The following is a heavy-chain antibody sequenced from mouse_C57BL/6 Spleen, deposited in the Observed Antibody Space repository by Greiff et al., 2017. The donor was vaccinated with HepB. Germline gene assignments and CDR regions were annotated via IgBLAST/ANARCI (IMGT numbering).Heavy chain of an antibody. V-gene: IGHV5-9*01. J-gene: IGHJ1*03. CDR3: ARRSNPHWYFDV. CDR1: GFTFSSYT. Sequence: EVKLMESGGGLVKPGGSLKLSCAASGFTFSSYTMSWVRQTPEKRLEWVATISGGGGNTYYPDSVKGRFTISRDNAKNTLYLQMSSLRSEDTALYYCARRSNPHWYFDVWGTGTTVTVSS. CDR2: ISGGGGNT. D-gene: IGHD2-5*01.